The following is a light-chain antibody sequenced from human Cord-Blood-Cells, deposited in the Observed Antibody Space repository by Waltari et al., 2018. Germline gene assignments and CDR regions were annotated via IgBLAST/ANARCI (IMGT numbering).Light chain of an antibody. CDR2: AAS. V-gene: IGKV1-39*01. J-gene: IGKJ1*01. CDR3: QQSYSTPWT. Sequence: DIQMTPGLSSLSASVGDRVTITCRASQSISSYLNWYQQKPGKAPKLLIYAASSLQSGVPSRFSGSGSGTDFTLTISSLQPEDFATYYCQQSYSTPWTFGQGTKVEIK. CDR1: QSISSY.